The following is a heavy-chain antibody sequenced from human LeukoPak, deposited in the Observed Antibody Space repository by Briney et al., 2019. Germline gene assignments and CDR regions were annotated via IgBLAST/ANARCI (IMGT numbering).Heavy chain of an antibody. CDR3: ARDLYGSGSYYIDY. J-gene: IGHJ4*02. Sequence: PSETLSLTCTVSGGSISSSSYYWGWIRQPPGKGLEWIGSIYYSGSTYYNPSLKSRVTISVDTSKNQFSLKLSSVTAADTAVYYCARDLYGSGSYYIDYWGQGTLVTVSS. V-gene: IGHV4-39*07. D-gene: IGHD3-10*01. CDR2: IYYSGST. CDR1: GGSISSSSYY.